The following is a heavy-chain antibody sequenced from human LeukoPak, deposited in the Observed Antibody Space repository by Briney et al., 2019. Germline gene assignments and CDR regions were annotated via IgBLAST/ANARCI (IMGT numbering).Heavy chain of an antibody. CDR2: INHSGST. Sequence: SETLSLTCAVYGGSFSGYYWSWIRQPPGKGLEWIGEINHSGSTNYNPSLKSRVTISVDTSKNQFSLKLSSVTAADTAVYYCARSPDTAMVRPQYYFDYWGQGTLVTVSS. D-gene: IGHD5-18*01. CDR3: ARSPDTAMVRPQYYFDY. CDR1: GGSFSGYY. J-gene: IGHJ4*02. V-gene: IGHV4-34*01.